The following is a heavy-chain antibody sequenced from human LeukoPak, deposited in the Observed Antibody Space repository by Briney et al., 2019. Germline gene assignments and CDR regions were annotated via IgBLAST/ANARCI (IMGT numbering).Heavy chain of an antibody. Sequence: GASVKVSCKTSGYTFTGNFMHWVRQAPGQGPEWMGWINPNNGDTNYAQKFQGRVTMTRVTSITTAYMELSSLRSDDTAVCYCARTRGTHISMAYLDSWGQGTLVTVSS. CDR2: INPNNGDT. CDR3: ARTRGTHISMAYLDS. CDR1: GYTFTGNF. D-gene: IGHD2/OR15-2a*01. V-gene: IGHV1-2*02. J-gene: IGHJ4*02.